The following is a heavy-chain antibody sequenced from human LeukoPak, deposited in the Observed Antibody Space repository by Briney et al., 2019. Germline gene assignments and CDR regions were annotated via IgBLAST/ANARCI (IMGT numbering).Heavy chain of an antibody. D-gene: IGHD2/OR15-2a*01. Sequence: GGSLRLFCSASGFTFRSYAMSSVRQAAGRGVEWVSAISGSGGSTYYADPVKGRFTISRDNSKNTLYLQMNSLGAEDTAVYYCAPLIAHIGAFDYWGQGNLVTVSS. CDR1: GFTFRSYA. V-gene: IGHV3-23*01. CDR2: ISGSGGST. CDR3: APLIAHIGAFDY. J-gene: IGHJ4*02.